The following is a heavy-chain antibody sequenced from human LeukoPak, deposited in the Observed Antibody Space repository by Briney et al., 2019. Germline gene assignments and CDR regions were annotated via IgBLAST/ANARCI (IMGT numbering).Heavy chain of an antibody. CDR1: GFTFSSYW. J-gene: IGHJ4*02. V-gene: IGHV3-7*01. Sequence: GGSLRLSCAASGFTFSSYWMSWVRQAPGKGLEWVANIKQDGSEKYYVDSVKGRFTISRDNAKNSLYLQMNSLRAEDTAVYYCARDSSSWYMLNYFDYWGQGTLVTVSS. CDR3: ARDSSSWYMLNYFDY. D-gene: IGHD6-13*01. CDR2: IKQDGSEK.